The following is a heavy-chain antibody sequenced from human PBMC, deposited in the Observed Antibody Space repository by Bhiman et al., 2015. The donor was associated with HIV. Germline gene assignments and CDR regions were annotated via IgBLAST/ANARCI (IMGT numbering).Heavy chain of an antibody. Sequence: VQLVESGGGLVKPGGSLRLSCAASGFTFSDYYMSWIRQAPGKGLEWVANIKQGGTEKYYVDSVKGRFTISRDNAKNSLFLQMNSLRAEDTAVYYCARADFGDYPRWFDLWGRGALVTVSS. CDR1: GFTFSDYY. CDR2: IKQGGTEK. V-gene: IGHV3-7*01. CDR3: ARADFGDYPRWFDL. J-gene: IGHJ5*02. D-gene: IGHD4-17*01.